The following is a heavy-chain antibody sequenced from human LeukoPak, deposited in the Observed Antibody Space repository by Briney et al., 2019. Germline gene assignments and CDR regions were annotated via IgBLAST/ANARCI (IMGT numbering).Heavy chain of an antibody. Sequence: SETLSLTCTVSGGSISGYYWSWIRQPPGKGLEWIGYIYYSGSTNYNPSLKSRVTISVDTSKNQFSLKLSSVTAADTAVYYCARRRERRRTDRFDYFDYWGQGALVAVSS. D-gene: IGHD1-26*01. J-gene: IGHJ4*02. CDR1: GGSISGYY. CDR3: ARRRERRRTDRFDYFDY. CDR2: IYYSGST. V-gene: IGHV4-59*08.